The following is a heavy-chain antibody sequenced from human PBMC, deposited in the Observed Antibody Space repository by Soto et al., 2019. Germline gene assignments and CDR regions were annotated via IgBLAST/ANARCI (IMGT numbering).Heavy chain of an antibody. CDR2: IIPIFGTA. CDR3: AGLKAKMYYAILTGANWFDP. D-gene: IGHD3-9*01. J-gene: IGHJ5*02. V-gene: IGHV1-69*01. Sequence: QVQLVQSGAEVKKPGSSVKVSCKASGGTFSSYAISWVRQAPGQGLEWMGGIIPIFGTANYAQKFQGRVTMTADESTSTAYMELSSMRSEDTAVYYCAGLKAKMYYAILTGANWFDPWGQGTLVTVSS. CDR1: GGTFSSYA.